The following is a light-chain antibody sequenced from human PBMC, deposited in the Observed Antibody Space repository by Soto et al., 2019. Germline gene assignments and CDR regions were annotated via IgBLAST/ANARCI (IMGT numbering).Light chain of an antibody. J-gene: IGKJ2*01. CDR2: GAS. CDR1: QTVNSRH. CDR3: QQFDGSRPAFT. V-gene: IGKV3-20*01. Sequence: ESLLTQSPGTLSLSPGERATLSCRASQTVNSRHLNWYQHKPGQAPRLLIYGASSRAAGIPDRFSGSRSGADFSLTITRLEPEDSAVYYCQQFDGSRPAFTFGQGTKLEI.